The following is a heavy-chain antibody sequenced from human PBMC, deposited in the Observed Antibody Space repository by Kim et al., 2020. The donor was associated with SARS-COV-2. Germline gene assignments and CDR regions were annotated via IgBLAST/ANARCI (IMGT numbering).Heavy chain of an antibody. CDR2: INPNSGGT. Sequence: ASVKVSCKASGYTFTGYYMHWVRQAPGQGLEWMGWINPNSGGTNYAQKFQGRVTMTRDTSISTAYMELSRLRSDDTAVYYCARVGERSWGIAPAAALNWFDPWGQGTLVTVSS. D-gene: IGHD6-13*01. V-gene: IGHV1-2*02. CDR3: ARVGERSWGIAPAAALNWFDP. CDR1: GYTFTGYY. J-gene: IGHJ5*02.